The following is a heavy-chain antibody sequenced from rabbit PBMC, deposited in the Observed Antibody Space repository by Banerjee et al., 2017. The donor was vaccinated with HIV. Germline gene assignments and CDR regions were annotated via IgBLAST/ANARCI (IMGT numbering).Heavy chain of an antibody. CDR1: GFDFSGYY. CDR3: ARYIATVTMVTSYYYGMDL. J-gene: IGHJ6*01. D-gene: IGHD2-1*01. Sequence: QLKETGGGRVQPGGSLTLSCKGSGFDFSGYYMSWVRQAPGKGLEWIGVIYVGSGSTDYASWVDGRFTISSDNAQNTVDLQMNSLTAADTATYFCARYIATVTMVTSYYYGMDLWGQGTLVTVS. V-gene: IGHV1S7*01. CDR2: IYVGSGST.